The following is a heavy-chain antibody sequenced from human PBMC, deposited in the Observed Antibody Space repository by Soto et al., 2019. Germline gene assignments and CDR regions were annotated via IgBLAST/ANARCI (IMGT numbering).Heavy chain of an antibody. CDR3: ARDPLWGTAMVLWYFDL. CDR2: ISYDGSNK. D-gene: IGHD5-18*01. CDR1: GFIFSSYA. Sequence: GGSLRLSWAASGFIFSSYAMRWVRQAPGKGLEWVAVISYDGSNKYYADSVKGRFTISRDNSKNTLYLQMNSLRAEDTAVYYCARDPLWGTAMVLWYFDLWGRGTLVTVSS. V-gene: IGHV3-30-3*01. J-gene: IGHJ2*01.